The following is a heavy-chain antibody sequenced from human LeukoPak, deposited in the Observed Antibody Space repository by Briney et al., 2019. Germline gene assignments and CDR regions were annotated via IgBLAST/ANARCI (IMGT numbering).Heavy chain of an antibody. CDR1: GGSIRSFY. V-gene: IGHV4-59*01. CDR2: ISYTGNT. J-gene: IGHJ4*02. Sequence: SETLSLTCSVSGGSIRSFYWSWVRPPPGKGLEWIGDISYTGNTNYNPSLKSRVTISVDTSKSQFSLKVSSVAAADTAVYYCARAGSSGWYGENWGQGTLVTVSS. D-gene: IGHD6-19*01. CDR3: ARAGSSGWYGEN.